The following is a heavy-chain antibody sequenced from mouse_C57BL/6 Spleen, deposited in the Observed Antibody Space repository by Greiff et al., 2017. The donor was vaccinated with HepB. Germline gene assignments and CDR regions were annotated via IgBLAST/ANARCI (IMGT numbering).Heavy chain of an antibody. CDR2: IDPSDSET. V-gene: IGHV1-52*01. CDR3: ARSDYGSSLDAWFAY. CDR1: GYTFTSYW. Sequence: QVQLQQPGAELVRPGSSVKLSCKASGYTFTSYWMHWVKQRPIQGLEWIGNIDPSDSETHYNQKFKDKATLTVDKSSSTAYMQLSSLTSEDSAVYYCARSDYGSSLDAWFAYWGQGTLVTVSA. J-gene: IGHJ3*01. D-gene: IGHD1-1*01.